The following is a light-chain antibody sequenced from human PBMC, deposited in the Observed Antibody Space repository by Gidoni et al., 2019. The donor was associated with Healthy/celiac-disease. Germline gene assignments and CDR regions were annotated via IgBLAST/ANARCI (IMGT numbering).Light chain of an antibody. Sequence: PGERATLSCRASQSVSSSYLAWYQQKPGQAPRLLIYGASSRATGIPDRFSGSGSGTDFTLTISRLEPEDFAVYYCQQYGSSHLTFXGXTKVEIK. V-gene: IGKV3-20*01. CDR1: QSVSSSY. J-gene: IGKJ4*01. CDR2: GAS. CDR3: QQYGSSHLT.